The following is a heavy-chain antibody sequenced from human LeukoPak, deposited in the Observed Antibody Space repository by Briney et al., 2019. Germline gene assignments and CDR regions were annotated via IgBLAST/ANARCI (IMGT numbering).Heavy chain of an antibody. V-gene: IGHV3-23*01. CDR1: GFTFGRFA. CDR2: ISGSGTDT. D-gene: IGHD6-13*01. J-gene: IGHJ4*02. CDR3: AEGSLGSWYFFDY. Sequence: GGSLRLSCAASGFTFGRFAMSWVRQAPGKGPEWVSTISGSGTDTYYADSVKGRFTISRDNSKNTLYLQMNSLRAEDTALYYCAEGSLGSWYFFDYWGQGALVTVSS.